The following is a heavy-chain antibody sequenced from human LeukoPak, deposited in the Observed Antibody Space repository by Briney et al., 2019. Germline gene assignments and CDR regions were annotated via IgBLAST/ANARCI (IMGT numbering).Heavy chain of an antibody. CDR1: GFTFSSYG. CDR3: AKALRIAAASDDAFDI. J-gene: IGHJ3*02. Sequence: GGSLRLSCAASGFTFSSYGMHWVRQAPGKGLEWVTVISYDGSNKYYADSVKGRFTISRDNSKNTLYLQMNSLRAEDTAVYYCAKALRIAAASDDAFDIWGQGTMVTVSS. D-gene: IGHD6-13*01. CDR2: ISYDGSNK. V-gene: IGHV3-30*18.